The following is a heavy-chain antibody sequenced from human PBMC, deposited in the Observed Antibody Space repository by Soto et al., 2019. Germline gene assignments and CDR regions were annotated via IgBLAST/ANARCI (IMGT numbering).Heavy chain of an antibody. CDR1: GGTFSSYA. CDR3: ARGIVATISYYYGMDV. D-gene: IGHD5-12*01. J-gene: IGHJ6*02. Sequence: QVQLVQSGAEVKKPGSSVKVSCKASGGTFSSYATSWVRQAPGQGLEWMGGIIPIFGTANYAQKFQGRVTITADESTSTDYMELSSLRSEDTAVYYCARGIVATISYYYGMDVWGQGTTVTVSS. CDR2: IIPIFGTA. V-gene: IGHV1-69*01.